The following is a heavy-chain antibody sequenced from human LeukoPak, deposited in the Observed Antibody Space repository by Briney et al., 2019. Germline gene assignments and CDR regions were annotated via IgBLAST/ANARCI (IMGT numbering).Heavy chain of an antibody. CDR1: GGSFSGYY. D-gene: IGHD2-21*01. CDR2: ISHGGST. V-gene: IGHV4-34*01. CDR3: AREPVGVATGWYFDL. J-gene: IGHJ2*01. Sequence: PSETLSLTCAVYGGSFSGYYWSWIRQPPGKGLEWIGEISHGGSTNYNPSLKSRVTISVDTSKNQFSLKLSSVTAADTAVYYCAREPVGVATGWYFDLWGRGTLVTVSS.